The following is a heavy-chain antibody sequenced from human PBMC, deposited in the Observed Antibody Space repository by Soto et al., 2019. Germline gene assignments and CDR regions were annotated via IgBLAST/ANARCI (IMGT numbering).Heavy chain of an antibody. CDR1: GGSISSGDYY. V-gene: IGHV4-30-4*01. CDR2: IYYSGST. CDR3: ARDLVYSSGYYDY. J-gene: IGHJ4*02. Sequence: SETLSLTCTVSGGSISSGDYYWSWIRQPPGKGLEWIGYIYYSGSTYYNPSLKSRVTISVDTSKNQFSLKLSSVTAADTAVYYCARDLVYSSGYYDYWGQGTLVTAPQ. D-gene: IGHD3-22*01.